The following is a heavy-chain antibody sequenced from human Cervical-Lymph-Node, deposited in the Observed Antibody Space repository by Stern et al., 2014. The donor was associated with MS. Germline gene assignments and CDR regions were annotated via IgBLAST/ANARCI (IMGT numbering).Heavy chain of an antibody. CDR3: AHSGKRNSPFDY. D-gene: IGHD1/OR15-1a*01. V-gene: IGHV2-5*02. CDR2: LYWDDDK. J-gene: IGHJ4*02. Sequence: QESGPTLVKPTQTLTLTCTFSGFSLSTSAVGVGWIRQPPGNALEWLALLYWDDDKRYSPSLKSRLTITKDTSKNQVVLTMTNMDPVDTATYYCAHSGKRNSPFDYWGQGTLVTVSS. CDR1: GFSLSTSAVG.